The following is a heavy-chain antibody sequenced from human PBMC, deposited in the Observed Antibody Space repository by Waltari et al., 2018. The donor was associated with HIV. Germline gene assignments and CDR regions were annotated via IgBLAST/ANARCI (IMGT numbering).Heavy chain of an antibody. V-gene: IGHV1-18*01. CDR3: ARFFPTATTTGWYLDL. J-gene: IGHJ2*01. CDR2: FNSYNGDT. CDR1: GDTFTNFG. D-gene: IGHD4-17*01. Sequence: QVHLVQSGAELTKTGASVTLSCKASGDTFTNFGINWVRQAPGQGLEWMGWFNSYNGDTKYAQKFQDRVTMTTDTSTSTAYMELRSLRSDDTAVYYCARFFPTATTTGWYLDLWGPGTLVTMSS.